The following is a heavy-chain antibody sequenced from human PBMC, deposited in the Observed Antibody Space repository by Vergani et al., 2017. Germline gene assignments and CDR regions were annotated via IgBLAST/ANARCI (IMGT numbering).Heavy chain of an antibody. V-gene: IGHV4-61*02. J-gene: IGHJ4*02. CDR2: IYTSGST. D-gene: IGHD3-9*01. CDR3: ARSLSYDILTGYFGYYFDY. CDR1: GGSISSGSYY. Sequence: VQLLESGPGLVKPSETLSLTCTVSGGSISSGSYYWSWIRQPAGKGLEWIGRIYTSGSTNYNPSLKSRVTISVDTSKNQFSLKLSSVTSADTAVYYCARSLSYDILTGYFGYYFDYWGQGTLVTVSS.